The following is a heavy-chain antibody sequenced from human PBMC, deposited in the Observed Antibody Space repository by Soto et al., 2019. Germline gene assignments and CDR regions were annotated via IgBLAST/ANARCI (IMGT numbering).Heavy chain of an antibody. D-gene: IGHD3-16*01. J-gene: IGHJ4*02. CDR1: RGYVNTFH. CDR3: ASVTFGGIVLAH. Sequence: SETLSLTCTVSRGYVNTFHWSWVRQPAGKGLEWIGRIFPNGNTNYNPSLKRRVTMSIDTSKKQFSLNLSSVTAADTAVYYCASVTFGGIVLAHWGQGALVTVSS. CDR2: IFPNGNT. V-gene: IGHV4-4*07.